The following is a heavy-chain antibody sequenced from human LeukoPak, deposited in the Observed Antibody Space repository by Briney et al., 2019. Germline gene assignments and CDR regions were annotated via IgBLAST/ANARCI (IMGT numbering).Heavy chain of an antibody. Sequence: GGSLRLSCAASGFTFSSYSMNWVRQAPGKGLEWVSSISSSSSYIYYADSVKGGFTISRDNAKNSLYLQMNSLRAEDTAVYYCARDIYSSGWYEGFDYWGQGTLVTVSS. CDR1: GFTFSSYS. CDR3: ARDIYSSGWYEGFDY. V-gene: IGHV3-21*01. D-gene: IGHD6-19*01. CDR2: ISSSSSYI. J-gene: IGHJ4*02.